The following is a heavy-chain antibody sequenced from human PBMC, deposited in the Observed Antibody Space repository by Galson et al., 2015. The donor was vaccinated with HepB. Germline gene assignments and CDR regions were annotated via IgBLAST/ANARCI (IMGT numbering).Heavy chain of an antibody. V-gene: IGHV3-33*01. Sequence: SLRLSCAASGFTFRTYNIHWVRQAPGKGLEWVAAIWYDGSNKYYADSVKGRFTISRDNSNNTVHVQMNSLRAEDTGLYFCARGMGYSYGYFDPWGQETLVTVSS. CDR1: GFTFRTYN. CDR3: ARGMGYSYGYFDP. D-gene: IGHD5-18*01. CDR2: IWYDGSNK. J-gene: IGHJ4*02.